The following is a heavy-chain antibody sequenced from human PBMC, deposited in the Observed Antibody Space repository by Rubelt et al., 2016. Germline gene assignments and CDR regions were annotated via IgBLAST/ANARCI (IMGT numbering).Heavy chain of an antibody. CDR1: GGSFSGYY. CDR3: ARMGYNSLGFYFDY. Sequence: QVQLQQWGAGLLKPSETLSLTCAVYGGSFSGYYWSWIRQPPGKGLEWIGEINHSGSTNYNPSLKGLGTISVDTSKNQFSLKLSSVTAAVTAVYYCARMGYNSLGFYFDYWGQGTLVTVSS. CDR2: INHSGST. V-gene: IGHV4-34*01. J-gene: IGHJ4*02. D-gene: IGHD1-20*01.